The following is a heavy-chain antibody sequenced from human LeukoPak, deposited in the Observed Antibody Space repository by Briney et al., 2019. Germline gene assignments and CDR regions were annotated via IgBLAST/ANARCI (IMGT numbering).Heavy chain of an antibody. CDR3: ARDYYDSSGYYYFDY. J-gene: IGHJ4*02. CDR1: GFIFSNYS. V-gene: IGHV3-48*04. CDR2: ISSSGSTI. D-gene: IGHD3-22*01. Sequence: GGSLRLSCAASGFIFSNYSMNWVRQAPGKGLEWVSSISSSGSTIYYADSVKGRFTISRDNAKNSLYLQMNSLRAEDTAVYYCARDYYDSSGYYYFDYWGQGTLVTVSS.